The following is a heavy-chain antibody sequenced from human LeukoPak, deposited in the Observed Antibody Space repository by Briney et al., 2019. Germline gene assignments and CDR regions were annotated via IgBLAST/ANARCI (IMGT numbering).Heavy chain of an antibody. CDR1: GGSFSGYY. CDR2: INHSGST. J-gene: IGHJ6*03. D-gene: IGHD6-13*01. V-gene: IGHV4-34*01. CDR3: ARERTDSSSWYQPRYYYYMDV. Sequence: PSETLSLTCAVYGGSFSGYYWSWIRQPPGKGLEWIGEINHSGSTNYNPSLKSRVTISVDTSKNQFSLKLSSVTAADTAVYYCARERTDSSSWYQPRYYYYMDVWGKGTTVTVSS.